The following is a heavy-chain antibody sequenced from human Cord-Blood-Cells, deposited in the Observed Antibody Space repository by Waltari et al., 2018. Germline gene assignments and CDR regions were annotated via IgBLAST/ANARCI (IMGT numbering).Heavy chain of an antibody. V-gene: IGHV4-39*01. Sequence: QLQLQESGPGLVKPSETLSLTCTASGGSISSSSYYWGWIRQPPGKGLEWIGSIYYSGSTYYNPSLKSRVTISVDTSKNQFSLKLSSVTAADTAVYYCARPEVYGDYQPYYYYGMDVWGQGTTVTVSS. D-gene: IGHD4-17*01. J-gene: IGHJ6*02. CDR2: IYYSGST. CDR3: ARPEVYGDYQPYYYYGMDV. CDR1: GGSISSSSYY.